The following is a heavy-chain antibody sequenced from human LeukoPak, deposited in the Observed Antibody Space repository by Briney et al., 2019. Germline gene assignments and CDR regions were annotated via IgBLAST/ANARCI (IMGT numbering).Heavy chain of an antibody. J-gene: IGHJ4*02. CDR2: ISGSGGRT. CDR1: GYSFTSYW. V-gene: IGHV3-23*01. CDR3: AKDSTMIGGYYFDY. D-gene: IGHD3-22*01. Sequence: GESLKISCKGSGYSFTSYWIGWVRQAPGKGLEWVSGISGSGGRTYYADSVKGRFTISRDNSKNTLYLQMNSLRAEDTAVYYCAKDSTMIGGYYFDYWGQGTLVTVSS.